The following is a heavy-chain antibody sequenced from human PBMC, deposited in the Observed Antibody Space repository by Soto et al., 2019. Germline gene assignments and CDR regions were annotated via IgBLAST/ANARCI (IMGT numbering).Heavy chain of an antibody. Sequence: VGSLRLSFASSGCTFSSYGMHWVRQAPGKGLEWVAVISYDGSNKYYADSVKGRFTISRDNSKNTLYLQMNSLRAEDTAVYYCAKGERNAFDIWGQGTMVTVSS. CDR1: GCTFSSYG. CDR2: ISYDGSNK. CDR3: AKGERNAFDI. D-gene: IGHD1-1*01. J-gene: IGHJ3*02. V-gene: IGHV3-30*18.